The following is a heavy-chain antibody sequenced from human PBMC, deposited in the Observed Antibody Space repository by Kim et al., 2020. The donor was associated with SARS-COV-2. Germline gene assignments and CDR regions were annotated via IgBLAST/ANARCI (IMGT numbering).Heavy chain of an antibody. CDR3: ARGPPP. V-gene: IGHV3-7*03. CDR2: NPDASEK. J-gene: IGHJ5*02. Sequence: NPDASEKYHGESVKGRFTISRDNFKNSLYLQINSLRAEDTAVYYCARGPPPWGRGTLVIVSS.